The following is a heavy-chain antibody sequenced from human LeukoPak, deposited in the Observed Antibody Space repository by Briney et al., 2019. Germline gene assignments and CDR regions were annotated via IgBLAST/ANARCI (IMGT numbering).Heavy chain of an antibody. CDR2: IWYDGSNK. D-gene: IGHD1-26*01. CDR3: ASPVGATTVRAFDI. Sequence: GGSLRLSCAASGFTFSSYGMHWVRQAPGKGLEWVAVIWYDGSNKYYADSVKGRFTISRDNSKNTLYLQMNSLRAEDTAVYYCASPVGATTVRAFDIWGQGTMVTVSP. V-gene: IGHV3-33*01. CDR1: GFTFSSYG. J-gene: IGHJ3*02.